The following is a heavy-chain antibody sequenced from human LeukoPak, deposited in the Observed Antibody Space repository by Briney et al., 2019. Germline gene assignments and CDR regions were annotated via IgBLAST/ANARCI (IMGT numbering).Heavy chain of an antibody. CDR2: MNSDGSDI. J-gene: IGHJ4*02. CDR3: VRDGDSSSSLDFDL. Sequence: PGGSLRLSCAASGFTFYSFWMHWVRQAPGKGLVWVSRMNSDGSDISYADSVKGRFTISRDNAKSTLYLQMNSLSAEDTAVYYCVRDGDSSSSLDFDLWGQGTLATVSS. CDR1: GFTFYSFW. V-gene: IGHV3-74*01. D-gene: IGHD6-13*01.